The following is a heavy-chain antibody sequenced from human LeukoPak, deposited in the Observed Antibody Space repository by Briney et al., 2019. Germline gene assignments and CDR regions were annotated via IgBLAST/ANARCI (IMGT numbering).Heavy chain of an antibody. CDR2: ISITGTRT. CDR3: ASTTSYYLTSWDY. J-gene: IGHJ4*02. D-gene: IGHD3-9*01. CDR1: GFTFSSYA. Sequence: AGGSLRLSCAASGFTFSSYAMSWVRQAPGKGLEWVSGISITGTRTYYADSVKGRFTISRDNSKNTLYLQMNSLRAQDTAIYYCASTTSYYLTSWDYWGQGTLLTVSS. V-gene: IGHV3-23*01.